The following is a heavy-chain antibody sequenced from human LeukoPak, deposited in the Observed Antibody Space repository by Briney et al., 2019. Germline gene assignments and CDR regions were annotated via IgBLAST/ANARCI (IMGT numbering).Heavy chain of an antibody. D-gene: IGHD2-15*01. Sequence: GGSLRLSCAASGFTVSSNYMSWVRQAPGKGLEWVSVIYSGGSTYYADSVKGRFTISRDNSKNTLYLQMNSLRAEDTAVYYCAKGAVVVVAAHLDYWGQGTLVTVSS. CDR1: GFTVSSNY. J-gene: IGHJ4*02. CDR2: IYSGGST. V-gene: IGHV3-53*01. CDR3: AKGAVVVVAAHLDY.